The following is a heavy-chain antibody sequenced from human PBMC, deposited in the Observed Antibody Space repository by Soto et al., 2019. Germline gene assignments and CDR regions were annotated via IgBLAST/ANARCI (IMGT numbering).Heavy chain of an antibody. V-gene: IGHV4-31*03. D-gene: IGHD2-15*01. CDR2: IYYSGST. Sequence: QVQLQESGPGLVKPSQTLSLTCTVSGGSINSGGYYWSWIRQHPGKGLEWIGYIYYSGSTYYNPSLKSRVTISVDTSKNQFSLKLSSVTAADTAVYYCARVHRCSGGSCYSPPGWFDPWGQGTLVTVSS. J-gene: IGHJ5*02. CDR3: ARVHRCSGGSCYSPPGWFDP. CDR1: GGSINSGGYY.